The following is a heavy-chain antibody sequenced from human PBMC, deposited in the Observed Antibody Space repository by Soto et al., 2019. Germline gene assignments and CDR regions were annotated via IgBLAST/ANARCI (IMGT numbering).Heavy chain of an antibody. CDR2: IRGKRGNDGT. CDR1: GFAFSDSA. Sequence: EVQLVESGGGLVQPGGSLKLSCAASGFAFSDSAMHWVRQASGKGLEWIGRIRGKRGNDGTAYAASVKGRFTISRDDSKTTTYLQMNSLKIEDTAVYYWTRRRDWTAVVPLDYWGQGTLVTVSS. D-gene: IGHD5-18*01. V-gene: IGHV3-73*02. J-gene: IGHJ4*02. CDR3: TRRRDWTAVVPLDY.